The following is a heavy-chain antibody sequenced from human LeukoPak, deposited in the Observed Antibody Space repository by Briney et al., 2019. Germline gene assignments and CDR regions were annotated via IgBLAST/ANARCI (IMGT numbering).Heavy chain of an antibody. D-gene: IGHD6-19*01. Sequence: HPGGSLRLSCAASGFTFSAYSMNWVRQAPGKGLDWVSYISSRSFTIYYADSVKGRFTISRGNAKNSLYLEMNSLRDEDTAVYYCARSVIAVAGYDAFDIWGQGTVVTVSS. J-gene: IGHJ3*02. V-gene: IGHV3-48*02. CDR2: ISSRSFTI. CDR3: ARSVIAVAGYDAFDI. CDR1: GFTFSAYS.